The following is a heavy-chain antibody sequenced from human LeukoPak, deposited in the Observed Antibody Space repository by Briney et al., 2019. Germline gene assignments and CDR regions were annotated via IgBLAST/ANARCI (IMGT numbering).Heavy chain of an antibody. Sequence: ASVKVSCKASGYTFTCYYMHWVRQAPGQGLEWMGRINPNSGGTNYAQKFQGRVTMTRDTSISTAYMELRGVNSDDTAMYYCVRSGPRFDYWGQGTLVTVSS. CDR2: INPNSGGT. D-gene: IGHD2-15*01. J-gene: IGHJ4*02. CDR3: VRSGPRFDY. V-gene: IGHV1-2*06. CDR1: GYTFTCYY.